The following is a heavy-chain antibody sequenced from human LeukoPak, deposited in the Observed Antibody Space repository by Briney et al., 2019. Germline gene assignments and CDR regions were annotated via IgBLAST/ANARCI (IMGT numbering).Heavy chain of an antibody. CDR3: ARVKTYYFDSSGCLDY. J-gene: IGHJ4*01. CDR1: GFTFDGFG. CDR2: ISWNGGST. D-gene: IGHD3-22*01. Sequence: GGSLRLSCAASGFTFDGFGMSWVRQVPGKGLEWVSGISWNGGSTGYADSVKGRFTISRDNADNSLYLQMNSLRAEDTALYHCARVKTYYFDSSGCLDYWGHGTLVTVSS. V-gene: IGHV3-20*01.